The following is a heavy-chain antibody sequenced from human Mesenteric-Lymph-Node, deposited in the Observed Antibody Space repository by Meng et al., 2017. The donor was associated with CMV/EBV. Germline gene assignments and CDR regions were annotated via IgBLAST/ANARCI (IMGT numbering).Heavy chain of an antibody. J-gene: IGHJ6*02. CDR3: ARGHGDHGHYFYGMDV. Sequence: SETLSLTCSVSGGSISISSYYWSWIRQTPGEGLDWIGYIHYSGSTNYHPSLKSRVTISVDTSKNQFSLKLSSVTAADTAVYYCARGHGDHGHYFYGMDVWGQGTTVTVSS. CDR1: GGSISISSYY. CDR2: IHYSGST. V-gene: IGHV4-61*01. D-gene: IGHD7-27*01.